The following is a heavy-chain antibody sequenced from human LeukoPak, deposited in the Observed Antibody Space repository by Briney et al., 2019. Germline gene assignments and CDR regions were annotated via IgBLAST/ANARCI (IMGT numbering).Heavy chain of an antibody. CDR1: GFTFSSYD. CDR2: ISSSSSTI. V-gene: IGHV3-48*01. Sequence: GGSLRLSCAASGFTFSSYDVHWVRQAPGKGLEWVSYISSSSSTIYYADSVKGRFTISRDNAKNSLYLQMNSLRAEDTAVYYCARGAYYYEDWGQGTLVTVSS. D-gene: IGHD3-22*01. J-gene: IGHJ4*02. CDR3: ARGAYYYED.